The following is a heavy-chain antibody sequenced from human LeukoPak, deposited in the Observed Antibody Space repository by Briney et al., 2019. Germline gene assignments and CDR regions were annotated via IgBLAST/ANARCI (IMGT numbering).Heavy chain of an antibody. CDR2: IYTSGST. V-gene: IGHV4-59*10. D-gene: IGHD1-1*01. CDR3: ARERYRGRTSLYFDY. J-gene: IGHJ4*02. Sequence: SETLSLTCAVYGGSFSGYYWSWIRQPAGKGLEWIGRIYTSGSTNYNPSLKSRVTISVDTSKNQFSLKLSSVTAADTAVYYCARERYRGRTSLYFDYWGQGTLVTVSS. CDR1: GGSFSGYY.